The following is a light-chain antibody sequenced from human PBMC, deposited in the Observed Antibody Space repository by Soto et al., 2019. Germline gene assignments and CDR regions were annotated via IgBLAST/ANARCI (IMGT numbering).Light chain of an antibody. CDR1: QDISNY. V-gene: IGKV1-33*01. CDR2: DAS. CDR3: QQLNSYPIT. Sequence: DIQMTQSPSSLSASVGDRVTITCQASQDISNYLNWYQQKPGKAPKLLIYDASNLETGVPSRFSGSGSGTDFTFTISSLQPEDFAPYYCQQLNSYPITFGQGTRLEI. J-gene: IGKJ5*01.